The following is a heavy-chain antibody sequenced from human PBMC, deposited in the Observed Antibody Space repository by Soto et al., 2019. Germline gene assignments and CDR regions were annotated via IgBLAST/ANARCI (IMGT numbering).Heavy chain of an antibody. CDR3: ARSPYYYDSSSYYSY. D-gene: IGHD3-22*01. CDR1: GYTFTSYG. J-gene: IGHJ4*02. CDR2: ISAYNGNT. V-gene: IGHV1-18*01. Sequence: ASVKVSCKASGYTFTSYGISWVRQAPGQGLEWMGWISAYNGNTNYAQKLQGRVTMTTDTSTSTAYMELRSLRSDDTAVYYCARSPYYYDSSSYYSYWGQGTLVTVSS.